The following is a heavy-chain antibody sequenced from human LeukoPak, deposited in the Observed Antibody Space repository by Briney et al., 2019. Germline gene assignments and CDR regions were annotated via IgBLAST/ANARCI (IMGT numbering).Heavy chain of an antibody. J-gene: IGHJ4*02. D-gene: IGHD5-18*01. Sequence: SETLSLTCAVYGGSFSGYYWSWIRQPPGKGLEWIGEINHSGSTNYNPSLKSRVTISVDTSKNQFSLKLSSVTAADMAVYYCARLRRGYSYGPLFDYWGQGTLVTVSS. V-gene: IGHV4-34*01. CDR2: INHSGST. CDR1: GGSFSGYY. CDR3: ARLRRGYSYGPLFDY.